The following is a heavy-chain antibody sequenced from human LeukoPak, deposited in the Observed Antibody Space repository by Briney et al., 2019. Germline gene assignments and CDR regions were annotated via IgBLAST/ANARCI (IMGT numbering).Heavy chain of an antibody. CDR1: GDSVSSNSAA. Sequence: SQTLSLTCVISGDSVSSNSAAWNWIRQSPSRGLEWLGRTYYRSKWYNDYAVSVKSRITINPDTSKNQFSLQLNSVTPEDTAVYYCARDSGYYDILTGYGGFDYWGQGTLVTVSS. D-gene: IGHD3-9*01. CDR3: ARDSGYYDILTGYGGFDY. V-gene: IGHV6-1*01. J-gene: IGHJ4*02. CDR2: TYYRSKWYN.